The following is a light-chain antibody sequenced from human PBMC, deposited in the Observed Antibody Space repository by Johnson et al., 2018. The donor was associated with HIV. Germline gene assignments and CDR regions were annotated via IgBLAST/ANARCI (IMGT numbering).Light chain of an antibody. J-gene: IGLJ1*01. CDR3: GTWDSSLSAGV. V-gene: IGLV1-51*02. CDR1: SSNIGKNY. Sequence: QSVLTQSPSVSAAPGQKVTISCSGSSSNIGKNYVSWYQQLPGTAPKVLIYENNKRPSGIPDRFSGSKSGASATLGITGLQTGDEADYYCGTWDSSLSAGVVGTGTKVTVL. CDR2: ENN.